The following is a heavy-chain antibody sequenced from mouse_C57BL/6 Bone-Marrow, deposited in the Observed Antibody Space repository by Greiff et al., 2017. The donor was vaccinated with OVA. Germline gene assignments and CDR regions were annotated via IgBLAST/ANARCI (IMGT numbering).Heavy chain of an antibody. Sequence: VQLQQSGAELVRPGTSVKVSCKASGYAFTNYLIEWVKQRPGQGLEWIGVINPGSGGTNYNEKFKGKATPTADKSSSTAYMQLSSLTSEDSAVYFCASWAAQATLGAYWGQGTLVTVSA. CDR1: GYAFTNYL. J-gene: IGHJ3*01. CDR2: INPGSGGT. CDR3: ASWAAQATLGAY. D-gene: IGHD3-2*02. V-gene: IGHV1-54*01.